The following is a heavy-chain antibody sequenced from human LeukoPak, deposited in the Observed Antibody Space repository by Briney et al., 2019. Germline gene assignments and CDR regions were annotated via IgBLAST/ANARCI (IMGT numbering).Heavy chain of an antibody. J-gene: IGHJ4*02. CDR1: GYSISSGYY. V-gene: IGHV4-38-2*02. D-gene: IGHD3-3*01. CDR3: ARTIADFWSGYYTGAFDY. Sequence: SETLSLTCTVSGYSISSGYYWGRIRQPPAKGLEWVGSIYHSGSTYYNPSLKSRVTISVDTSKNQFSLKLSSVTAADTAVYYCARTIADFWSGYYTGAFDYWGQGTLVTVSS. CDR2: IYHSGST.